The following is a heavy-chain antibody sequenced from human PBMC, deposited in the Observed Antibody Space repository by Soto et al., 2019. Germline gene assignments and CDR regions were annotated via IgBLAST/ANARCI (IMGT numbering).Heavy chain of an antibody. CDR1: GLTFSSYG. CDR3: AKVRFGVINYFDY. Sequence: QVQLVESGGGMVQPGRSLRLSCAASGLTFSSYGIHWVRQAPGKGLEWVAVISYDENNKYYADSVKGRFTISRDNSKNTVYLQMNSLRAEDTAVYYCAKVRFGVINYFDYWGQGTLVTVSS. D-gene: IGHD3-3*01. V-gene: IGHV3-30*18. J-gene: IGHJ4*02. CDR2: ISYDENNK.